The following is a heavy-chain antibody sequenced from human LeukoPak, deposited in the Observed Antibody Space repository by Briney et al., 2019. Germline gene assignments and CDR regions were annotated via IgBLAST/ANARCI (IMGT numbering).Heavy chain of an antibody. CDR3: ARGHGWFDP. CDR1: GFSFSDSW. CDR2: IEQYGSEK. V-gene: IGHV3-7*05. J-gene: IGHJ5*02. Sequence: PGGSLRLSCAASGFSFSDSWMTWVRQAPGKGLEWVANIEQYGSEKSYVDSVKGRFTISRDNAKNSLYLQMNILRAEDTAVYYCARGHGWFDPWGQGTLVTVSS.